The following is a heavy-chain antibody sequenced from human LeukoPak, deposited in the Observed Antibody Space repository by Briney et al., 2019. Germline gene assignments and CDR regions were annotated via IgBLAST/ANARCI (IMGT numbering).Heavy chain of an antibody. CDR1: GGSISSYY. V-gene: IGHV4-59*08. J-gene: IGHJ6*03. CDR2: IYYSGST. D-gene: IGHD5-18*01. Sequence: SETLSLTCTVSGGSISSYYWSWIRQPPGKGLEWIGYIYYSGSTNYNPSLKSRVTISVDTSKNQFSLKLSSVTAADTAVYYCARLKRGYSYGNYMDVWGKGTTVTVSS. CDR3: ARLKRGYSYGNYMDV.